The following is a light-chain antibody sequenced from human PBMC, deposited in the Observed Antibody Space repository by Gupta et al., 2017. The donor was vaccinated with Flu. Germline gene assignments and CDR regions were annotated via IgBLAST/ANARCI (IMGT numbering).Light chain of an antibody. J-gene: IGLJ2*01. V-gene: IGLV1-47*01. Sequence: QSVLTQPPSASGTPGQRVTISCSGRSSNIGSNYVYWYQQLPGTAPKLLIYRNNQRPSGVPDRFSGSKSGTSVSLAISGLRSEDEADYYCAAWDDSLSGVVFGGGTKLTVL. CDR2: RNN. CDR1: SSNIGSNY. CDR3: AAWDDSLSGVV.